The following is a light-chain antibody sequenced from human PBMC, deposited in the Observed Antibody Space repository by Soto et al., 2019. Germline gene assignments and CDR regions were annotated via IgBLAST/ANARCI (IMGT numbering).Light chain of an antibody. CDR3: QQYGSSPPLT. CDR1: QSVSSSH. CDR2: GAS. V-gene: IGKV3-20*01. Sequence: EIVLTQSPGTPSLSPGERATLSCRAIQSVSSSHLAWYQQKPGQAPRLLIYGASSRATGIPDRFSGSGSGTDFTLTISRLEPEDFVVYYCQQYGSSPPLTFGGGTKVDIK. J-gene: IGKJ4*01.